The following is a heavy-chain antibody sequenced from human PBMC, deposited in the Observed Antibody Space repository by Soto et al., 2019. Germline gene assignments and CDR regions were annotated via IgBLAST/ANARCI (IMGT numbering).Heavy chain of an antibody. J-gene: IGHJ6*02. D-gene: IGHD5-18*01. V-gene: IGHV1-18*01. Sequence: AASVKVSCKASGYTFTSYGISWVRQAPGQGLEWMGWISAYNGNTNYAQKLQGTVTMTTDTSTSTDYMELRSLRSDDTAVYYCARDADTSMLKKGIDVWGQLITVTICS. CDR2: ISAYNGNT. CDR3: ARDADTSMLKKGIDV. CDR1: GYTFTSYG.